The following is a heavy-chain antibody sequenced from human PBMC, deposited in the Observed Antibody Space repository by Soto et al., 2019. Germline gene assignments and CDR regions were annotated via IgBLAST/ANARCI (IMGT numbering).Heavy chain of an antibody. CDR1: GYTFTSYG. J-gene: IGHJ4*02. V-gene: IGHV1-18*01. CDR3: ARLSVVLRFLEWFAESIDY. D-gene: IGHD3-3*01. Sequence: GASVKVSCKASGYTFTSYGISWVRQAPGQGLEWMGWISAYNGNTNYAQKLQGRVTMTTDTSTSTAYMELRSLRSDDTAVYYCARLSVVLRFLEWFAESIDYWGQGTLVTVSS. CDR2: ISAYNGNT.